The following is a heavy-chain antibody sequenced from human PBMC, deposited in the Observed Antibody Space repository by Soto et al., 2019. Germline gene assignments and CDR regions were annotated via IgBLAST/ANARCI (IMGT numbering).Heavy chain of an antibody. Sequence: GASVKVSCKASGYTFTGYYMHWVRQAPGQGLEWMGWINPNSGGTNYAQKFQGWVTMTRDTSTSTAYMELSRLRSDDTAVYYCAREKWNDDFDYWGQGTLVTVSS. CDR2: INPNSGGT. J-gene: IGHJ4*02. CDR3: AREKWNDDFDY. V-gene: IGHV1-2*04. D-gene: IGHD1-1*01. CDR1: GYTFTGYY.